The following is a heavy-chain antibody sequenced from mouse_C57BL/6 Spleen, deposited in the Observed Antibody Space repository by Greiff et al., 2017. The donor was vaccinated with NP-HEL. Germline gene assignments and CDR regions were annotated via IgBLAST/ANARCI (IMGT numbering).Heavy chain of an antibody. V-gene: IGHV1-81*01. Sequence: QVQLKQSGAELARPGASVKLSCKASGYTFTSYGISWVKQRTGQGLEWIGEIYPRSGNTYYNEKFKGKATLTADKSSSTAYMELRSLTSEDSAVYFCARRRDWDDFDYWGQGTTLTVSS. CDR3: ARRRDWDDFDY. CDR1: GYTFTSYG. J-gene: IGHJ2*01. CDR2: IYPRSGNT. D-gene: IGHD4-1*01.